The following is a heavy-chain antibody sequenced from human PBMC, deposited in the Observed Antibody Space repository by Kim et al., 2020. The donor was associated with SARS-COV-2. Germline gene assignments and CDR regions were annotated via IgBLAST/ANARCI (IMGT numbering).Heavy chain of an antibody. J-gene: IGHJ6*02. CDR3: ATVLEVSDLYYGMDV. CDR2: IKSRAEGGIT. CDR1: GFTFSNTR. Sequence: GGSLRLSCAASGFTFSNTRMSWVRQAPGKGLEWVGRIKSRAEGGITDYAAAVKGRFTISRDDSKDTVDLQMNSLKIEDTAVYYCATVLEVSDLYYGMDVWGQGTTVTVSS. D-gene: IGHD2-8*01. V-gene: IGHV3-15*01.